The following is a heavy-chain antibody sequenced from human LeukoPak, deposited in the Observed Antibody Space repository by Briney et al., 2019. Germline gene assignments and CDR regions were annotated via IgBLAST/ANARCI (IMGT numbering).Heavy chain of an antibody. V-gene: IGHV3-23*01. CDR1: GFTFSNYA. CDR3: ARDQEMATITGPRFDF. CDR2: INDSGDST. Sequence: PGGSLRLSCAASGFTFSNYAMGWVRQVPGKGLEWVSAINDSGDSTDYADSVKGRFTISRDNSKNALYLQMHSLRAEDTAVYYCARDQEMATITGPRFDFWGQGTLVTVSS. J-gene: IGHJ4*02. D-gene: IGHD5-12*01.